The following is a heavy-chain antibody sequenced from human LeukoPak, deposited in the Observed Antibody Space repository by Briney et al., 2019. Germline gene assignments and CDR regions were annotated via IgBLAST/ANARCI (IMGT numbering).Heavy chain of an antibody. V-gene: IGHV3-74*03. J-gene: IGHJ3*01. Sequence: GESLRLSCEASGFTFSRTWMHWVRHGPGKGLLWLSRIESGGTTMYAESVKGRFTISRDNAKNTIYLQMNSLRAEDTAVYYCVRDDYYVMDVWGQGTVVTVAS. CDR1: GFTFSRTW. CDR3: VRDDYYVMDV. CDR2: IESGGTT. D-gene: IGHD3-10*02.